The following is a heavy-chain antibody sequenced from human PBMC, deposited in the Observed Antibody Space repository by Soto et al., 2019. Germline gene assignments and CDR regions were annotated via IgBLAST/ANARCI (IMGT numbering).Heavy chain of an antibody. Sequence: QVQLVESGGGVVQPGRSLRLSCAASGFPFGTYPMHWVRQAPGKGLEWVAIISNDGSGKFYADSVKGRFAISRDNSENTLFLEMNSLIAADTAVYYCARDPNTMGGRYLAYNRFDSWGQGTLVTVSS. CDR2: ISNDGSGK. J-gene: IGHJ5*01. CDR3: ARDPNTMGGRYLAYNRFDS. V-gene: IGHV3-30*09. CDR1: GFPFGTYP. D-gene: IGHD3-10*01.